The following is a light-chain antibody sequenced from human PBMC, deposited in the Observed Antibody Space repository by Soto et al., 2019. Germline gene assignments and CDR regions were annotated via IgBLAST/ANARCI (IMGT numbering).Light chain of an antibody. V-gene: IGKV3-15*01. Sequence: EIVMTQSPATLSVSPGERATLSCRASQSVSSNLAWYQQKPGQAPRLLIYGASTRATGIPARFSGSGSGTEFTLTISSLQSEDFAVYYCQHYWTFGQGTKVDI. CDR3: QHYWT. J-gene: IGKJ1*01. CDR1: QSVSSN. CDR2: GAS.